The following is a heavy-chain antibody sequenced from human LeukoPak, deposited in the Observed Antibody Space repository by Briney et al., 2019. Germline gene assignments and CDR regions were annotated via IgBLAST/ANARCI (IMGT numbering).Heavy chain of an antibody. CDR1: GGSISNYY. V-gene: IGHV4-59*01. CDR3: ARYSSDWGEFDY. J-gene: IGHJ4*02. Sequence: PSETLSLTCTVSGGSISNYYWSWIRQPPGKGLEWIGYIYYSGSINFNPSLKSRVTILIDASKNQFSLKLSSVTAADTAVYYCARYSSDWGEFDYWGQGTLVTVSS. CDR2: IYYSGSI. D-gene: IGHD6-25*01.